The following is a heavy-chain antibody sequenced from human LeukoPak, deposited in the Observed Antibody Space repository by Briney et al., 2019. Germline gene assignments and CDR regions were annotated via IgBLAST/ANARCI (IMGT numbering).Heavy chain of an antibody. D-gene: IGHD3-22*01. CDR3: ASDRSGLSFCL. V-gene: IGHV4-39*01. J-gene: IGHJ4*02. CDR2: MYYSGST. Sequence: TSETLSLTSTVSGGSISNSSHYWGWIRQPPGKGLEWIGSMYYSGSTYYNSSLKSRITISVDTSKNQFSLKLTSVTAADTAVYYCASDRSGLSFCLWGQGTLVTVSS. CDR1: GGSISNSSHY.